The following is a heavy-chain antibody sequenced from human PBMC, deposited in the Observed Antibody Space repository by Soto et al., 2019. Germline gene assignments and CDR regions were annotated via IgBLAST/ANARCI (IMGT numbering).Heavy chain of an antibody. Sequence: SVKVSCKASGCTFSSYAISWVRQAPGQGLEWMGGIIPIFGTANYAQKFQGRVTITADESTSTAYMELSSLRSEDTAVYYCARVRAGDSSSSAPPFYDYGMDVWGQGKSVPVSS. CDR3: ARVRAGDSSSSAPPFYDYGMDV. CDR2: IIPIFGTA. J-gene: IGHJ6*02. V-gene: IGHV1-69*13. D-gene: IGHD6-6*01. CDR1: GCTFSSYA.